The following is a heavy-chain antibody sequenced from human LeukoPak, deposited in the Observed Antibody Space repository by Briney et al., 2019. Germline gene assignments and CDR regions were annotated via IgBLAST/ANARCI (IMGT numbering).Heavy chain of an antibody. CDR2: IYTSGST. Sequence: SETLSLTCTVSGGSISSYYWSWIRQPAGKGLEWIGRIYTSGSTNYNPSLKSRVTMSVDTSKNQFSLKLSSVTAADTAVYYCARGSWVWFGELGGWFDPWGQGTLVTVSS. V-gene: IGHV4-4*07. J-gene: IGHJ5*02. CDR1: GGSISSYY. CDR3: ARGSWVWFGELGGWFDP. D-gene: IGHD3-10*01.